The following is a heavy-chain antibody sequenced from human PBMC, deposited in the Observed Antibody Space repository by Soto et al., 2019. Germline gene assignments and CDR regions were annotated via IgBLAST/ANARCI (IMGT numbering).Heavy chain of an antibody. Sequence: GGSLRLSCAASGFTFSSYAMSWVRRAPGKGLEWVSALSASGGSTYYADSVKGRFTISRDNSKNTLYLQMNSLRAEDTAVYYCAKEGSSSWLYYFDYWGQGTLVTVSS. J-gene: IGHJ4*02. V-gene: IGHV3-23*01. CDR1: GFTFSSYA. D-gene: IGHD6-13*01. CDR2: LSASGGST. CDR3: AKEGSSSWLYYFDY.